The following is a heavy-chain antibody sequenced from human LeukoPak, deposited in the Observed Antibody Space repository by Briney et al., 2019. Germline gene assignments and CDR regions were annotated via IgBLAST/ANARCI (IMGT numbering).Heavy chain of an antibody. CDR3: AKDRSSGWYGPNDY. CDR2: ISYDGSNK. CDR1: GFTFSSYG. D-gene: IGHD6-19*01. J-gene: IGHJ4*02. Sequence: GRSLRLSCAASGFTFSSYGMHWVRQAPGKGLEWVAVISYDGSNKYYADSVKGRFTISRDNSKNTLYLQMNSLRAEDTAVYYCAKDRSSGWYGPNDYWGQGTLVTVSS. V-gene: IGHV3-30*18.